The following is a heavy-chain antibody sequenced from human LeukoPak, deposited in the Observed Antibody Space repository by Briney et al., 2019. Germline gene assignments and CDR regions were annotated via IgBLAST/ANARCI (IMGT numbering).Heavy chain of an antibody. CDR3: ARDRAGIAAAAPYYYYGMDV. J-gene: IGHJ6*02. D-gene: IGHD6-13*01. V-gene: IGHV4-39*07. CDR2: IYYSGST. CDR1: GGSISSSSYY. Sequence: PSETLSLTCTVSGGSISSSSYYWGWIRQPPGKGLEWIGSIYYSGSTYYNPSLKSRVTISVDTSKNQFSLKLSSVTAADTAVYYCARDRAGIAAAAPYYYYGMDVWGQGTTVAVSS.